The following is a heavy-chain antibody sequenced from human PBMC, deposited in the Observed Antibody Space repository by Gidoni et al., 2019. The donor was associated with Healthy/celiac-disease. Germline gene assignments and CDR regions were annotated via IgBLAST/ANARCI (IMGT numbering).Heavy chain of an antibody. J-gene: IGHJ4*02. CDR2: ISGSGGST. D-gene: IGHD2-2*01. V-gene: IGHV3-23*01. Sequence: EVQLLESGGGLVQPGGSLRLSCAASGFTFSGYAMSWVRQAPGKGLEWVSAISGSGGSTYYADSVKGRFTISRDNSKNTLYLQMNSLRAEDTAVYYCAKVGTRVVVPAASLDYWGQGTLVTVSS. CDR1: GFTFSGYA. CDR3: AKVGTRVVVPAASLDY.